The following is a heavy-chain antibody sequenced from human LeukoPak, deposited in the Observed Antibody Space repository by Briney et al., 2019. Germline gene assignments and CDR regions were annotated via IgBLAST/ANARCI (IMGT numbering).Heavy chain of an antibody. D-gene: IGHD3-22*01. Sequence: SETLSLTCTVSGGSISSYYWSWIRQSPGEGLEWIGYIHYSGSTNYNPSLKSRVTISIDTSKKQFSLKLSSVTAADMAVYYCARGASATEMYYYDSSGYYHGPEFDYWGQGTLVTVSS. J-gene: IGHJ4*02. CDR2: IHYSGST. V-gene: IGHV4-59*01. CDR3: ARGASATEMYYYDSSGYYHGPEFDY. CDR1: GGSISSYY.